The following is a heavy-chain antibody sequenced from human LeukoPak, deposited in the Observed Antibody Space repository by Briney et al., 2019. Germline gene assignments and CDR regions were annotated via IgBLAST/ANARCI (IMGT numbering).Heavy chain of an antibody. CDR1: GYSISSGYY. D-gene: IGHD3-10*01. J-gene: IGHJ6*03. V-gene: IGHV4-38-2*02. CDR3: ARGQPYYYGSGSPNYYMDV. CDR2: IYHSGST. Sequence: PSETLSLTCTVSGYSISSGYYWGWIRQPPGKGLEWIGSIYHSGSTYYNPYLRSRVTISVDTSKNQFSLKLSSVTAADTAVYYCARGQPYYYGSGSPNYYMDVWGKGTTVTVSS.